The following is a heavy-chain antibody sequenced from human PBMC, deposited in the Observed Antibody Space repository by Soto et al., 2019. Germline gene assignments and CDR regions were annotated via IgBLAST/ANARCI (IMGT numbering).Heavy chain of an antibody. CDR2: NKRKTDGGTT. J-gene: IGHJ4*02. D-gene: IGHD3-22*01. CDR1: GFTFSNAW. Sequence: EVQLVESGGGLVKPGGSLRLSCAASGFTFSNAWMNWVRQAPGKGLEWVGRNKRKTDGGTTDYAAPAKGRFTISTDDSNNTLYLQMNSLKTADTAVYYCTTEARYCDSSGYYYSSFDYWGQGTLVAVS. V-gene: IGHV3-15*07. CDR3: TTEARYCDSSGYYYSSFDY.